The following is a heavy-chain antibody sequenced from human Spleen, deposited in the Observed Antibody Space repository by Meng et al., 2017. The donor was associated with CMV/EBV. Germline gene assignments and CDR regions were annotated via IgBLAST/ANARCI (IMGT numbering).Heavy chain of an antibody. Sequence: ASVKVSCKASGYTFTGYYMHWVRQAPGQGLEWMGWISAYNGNTNYAQKLQGRVTMTTDTSTSTAYMELRSLRSDDTAVYYCARGRLAAAGRGYYYYYGMDVWGQGTTVTVSS. CDR2: ISAYNGNT. J-gene: IGHJ6*02. D-gene: IGHD6-13*01. V-gene: IGHV1-18*04. CDR1: GYTFTGYY. CDR3: ARGRLAAAGRGYYYYYGMDV.